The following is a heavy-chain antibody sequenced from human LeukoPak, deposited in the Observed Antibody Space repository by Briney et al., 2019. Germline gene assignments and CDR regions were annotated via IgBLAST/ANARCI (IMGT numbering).Heavy chain of an antibody. CDR3: ARGGGHTTTERSNYYYYGMDV. V-gene: IGHV1-2*02. Sequence: ASVKVSCKASGYMFTGYYMHWVRQAPGQGLEWMGWINPHSGATSYAQKFQGRVTMTRDSSISTASVDLRGLRSDDTAVYYCARGGGHTTTERSNYYYYGMDVWGQGTTVTVSS. CDR2: INPHSGAT. J-gene: IGHJ6*02. D-gene: IGHD1-1*01. CDR1: GYMFTGYY.